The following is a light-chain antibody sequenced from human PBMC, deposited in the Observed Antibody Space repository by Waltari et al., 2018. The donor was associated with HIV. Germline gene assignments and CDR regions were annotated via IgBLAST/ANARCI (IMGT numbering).Light chain of an antibody. Sequence: SYDLTQPPSVSVSSGQTATVTCPGFNLGNKYVSWYQQRSGQSPVLVIYQDTKRPPGIPELFFGSTSENTATLTIYETQPLDEAHYSCQAWDSGTIVFGGGTNLTVL. J-gene: IGLJ3*02. CDR2: QDT. V-gene: IGLV3-1*01. CDR1: NLGNKY. CDR3: QAWDSGTIV.